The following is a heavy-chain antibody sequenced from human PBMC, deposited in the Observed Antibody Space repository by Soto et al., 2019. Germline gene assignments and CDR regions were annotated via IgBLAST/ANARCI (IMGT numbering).Heavy chain of an antibody. CDR2: IHTGNGNT. V-gene: IGHV1-3*04. CDR3: ARADYPYNWFDP. Sequence: ASXKVSCKASGYTFTNYSMHWVRQAPGQRLEWMGWIHTGNGNTKYSQRFQGRVTITRDTSASTAYMELSSLRSEDTAVYYCARADYPYNWFDPWGPGTLVTVSS. J-gene: IGHJ5*02. CDR1: GYTFTNYS. D-gene: IGHD3-10*01.